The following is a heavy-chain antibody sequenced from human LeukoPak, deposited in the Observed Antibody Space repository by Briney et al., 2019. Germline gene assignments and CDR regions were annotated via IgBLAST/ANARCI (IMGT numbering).Heavy chain of an antibody. D-gene: IGHD2-2*01. CDR2: ISAYNGNT. J-gene: IGHJ5*02. CDR3: ARDRSSGGYQLLFMLDP. CDR1: GYTFTSYG. Sequence: ASVKVSCKASGYTFTSYGISWVRQAPGQGLEWMGWISAYNGNTNYAQKLQGRVTMTTDTSTSTAYMELRSLRSDDTAVYYCARDRSSGGYQLLFMLDPWGQGTLVTVSS. V-gene: IGHV1-18*01.